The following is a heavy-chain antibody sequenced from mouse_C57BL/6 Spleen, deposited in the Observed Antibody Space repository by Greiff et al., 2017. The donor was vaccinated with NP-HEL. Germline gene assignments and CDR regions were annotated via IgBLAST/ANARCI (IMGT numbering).Heavy chain of an antibody. V-gene: IGHV1-82*01. Sequence: QVQLQQSGPELVKPGASVKISCKASGYAFSSSWMNWVKQRPGKGLEWIGRIYPGDGDTNYNGKFKGKATLTADKSSSTAYMQLSSLTSEDSAVYFCARQLRLGLGDWGKGTTLTVSS. J-gene: IGHJ2*01. CDR2: IYPGDGDT. D-gene: IGHD3-2*02. CDR1: GYAFSSSW. CDR3: ARQLRLGLGD.